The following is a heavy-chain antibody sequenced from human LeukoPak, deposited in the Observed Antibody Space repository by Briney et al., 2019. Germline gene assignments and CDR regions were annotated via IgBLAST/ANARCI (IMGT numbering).Heavy chain of an antibody. CDR2: IKFDGNEE. CDR1: GFTFSSYW. CDR3: KSGGAAPGSFDY. V-gene: IGHV3-7*01. D-gene: IGHD1-1*01. J-gene: IGHJ4*02. Sequence: GGSLRLSCAASGFTFSSYWMSWVRQAPGKGLEWVANIKFDGNEEYYVDSVKGRFTISRDNAKNSLYLQLNSLRVEDTAVYYCKSGGAAPGSFDYWGQGTLVTVSP.